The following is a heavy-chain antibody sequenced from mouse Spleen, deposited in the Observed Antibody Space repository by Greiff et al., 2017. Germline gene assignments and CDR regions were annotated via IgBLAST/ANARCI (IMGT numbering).Heavy chain of an antibody. V-gene: IGHV1-5*01. Sequence: EVKLQQSGAELVKPGASVKMSCKASGYTFTSYWMHWVKQRPGQGLEWIGAIYPGNSDTSYNQKFKGKAKLTAVTSTSTAYMELSSLTNEDSAVYYCTILPLYAMDYWGQGTSVTVSS. CDR3: TILPLYAMDY. CDR1: GYTFTSYW. J-gene: IGHJ4*01. CDR2: IYPGNSDT.